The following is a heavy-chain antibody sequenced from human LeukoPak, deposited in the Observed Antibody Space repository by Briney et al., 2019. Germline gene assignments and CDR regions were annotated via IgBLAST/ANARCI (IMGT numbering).Heavy chain of an antibody. V-gene: IGHV1-2*02. J-gene: IGHJ6*02. Sequence: ASLRVSSKASGYTFTGYYMHWVPQAPGQGLEWMGWIHPNGGGTNYAQKFPGRVTITRDTSISTAYMELSRLRSDHTAVYYCARGHYYYGLDVWGQRTTVTVSS. CDR2: IHPNGGGT. CDR3: ARGHYYYGLDV. CDR1: GYTFTGYY.